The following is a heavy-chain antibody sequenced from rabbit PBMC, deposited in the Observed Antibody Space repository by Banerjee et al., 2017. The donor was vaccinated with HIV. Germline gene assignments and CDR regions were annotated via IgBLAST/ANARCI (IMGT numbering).Heavy chain of an antibody. Sequence: QEQLEESGGDLVKPGGTLTLTCTASGFSFSSGYDMYWVRQAPGKGLEWIACIATGDGNTDYATWAKGRFTISKTSSTTVTLQMTSLTAADTATYFCASDWDLWGQGTLVTVS. D-gene: IGHD4-2*01. CDR2: IATGDGNT. CDR1: GFSFSSGYD. V-gene: IGHV1S45*01. J-gene: IGHJ3*01. CDR3: ASDWDL.